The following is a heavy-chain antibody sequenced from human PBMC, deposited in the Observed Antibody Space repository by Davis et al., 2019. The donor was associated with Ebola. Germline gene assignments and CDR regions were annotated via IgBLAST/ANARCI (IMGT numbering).Heavy chain of an antibody. CDR2: IWYDGSNK. J-gene: IGHJ6*02. CDR1: GFTFSSYG. D-gene: IGHD2-2*01. CDR3: ASVPGPGGGMDV. Sequence: GESLKISCAASGFTFSSYGMHWVRQAPGKGLEWVAVIWYDGSNKYYADSVKGRFTISRDNSKNTLYLQMNSLRAEDTAVYYCASVPGPGGGMDVWGQGTTVTVSS. V-gene: IGHV3-33*01.